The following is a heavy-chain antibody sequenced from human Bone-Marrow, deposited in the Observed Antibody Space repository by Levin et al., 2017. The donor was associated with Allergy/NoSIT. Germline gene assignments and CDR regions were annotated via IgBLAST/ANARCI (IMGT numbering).Heavy chain of an antibody. CDR2: INSDGSLT. CDR3: ARVGIAPNFFDI. J-gene: IGHJ3*02. V-gene: IGHV3-74*01. D-gene: IGHD6-13*01. CDR1: GFTFSSYW. Sequence: PGGSLRLSCEASGFTFSSYWMHWVRHAPGKGLMCVSRINSDGSLTNYADSVKGRFIIFRDNAKNTLGLQMNGLTAEDSGVYYCARVGIAPNFFDIWGQGTVVTVSS.